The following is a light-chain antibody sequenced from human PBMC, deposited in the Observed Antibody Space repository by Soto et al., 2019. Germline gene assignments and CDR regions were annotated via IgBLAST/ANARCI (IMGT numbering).Light chain of an antibody. CDR2: SNN. V-gene: IGLV1-44*01. Sequence: LTQPPSASGTPGQRVPISCSGTSSSIGSNTVNWYQQLPGTAPKLLIYSNNQRPSGVPDRFSGSKSGTSASLAISGLQSEDEADYYCAAWDDSLNGYVFGTGTQLTVL. J-gene: IGLJ1*01. CDR3: AAWDDSLNGYV. CDR1: SSSIGSNT.